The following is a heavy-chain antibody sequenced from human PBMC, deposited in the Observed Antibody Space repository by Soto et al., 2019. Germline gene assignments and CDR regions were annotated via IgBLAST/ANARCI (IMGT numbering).Heavy chain of an antibody. J-gene: IGHJ4*02. D-gene: IGHD3-3*01. Sequence: PSETLSLTCTVSGGSISSGGYYWSWIRQHPGKGLEWIGYIYYSGSTYYNPSLKSRVTISVDTSKNQFSLKLSSVTAADTAVYYCARNPIFGVYLDYWGQGTLVTVSS. CDR2: IYYSGST. CDR1: GGSISSGGYY. V-gene: IGHV4-31*03. CDR3: ARNPIFGVYLDY.